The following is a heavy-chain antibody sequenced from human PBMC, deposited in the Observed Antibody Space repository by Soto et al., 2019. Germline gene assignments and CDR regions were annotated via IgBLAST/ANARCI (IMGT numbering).Heavy chain of an antibody. V-gene: IGHV1-69*02. CDR3: ATNYGSGSTQFDY. CDR2: IIPMLGMS. CDR1: GDTFNFYT. D-gene: IGHD3-10*01. J-gene: IGHJ4*02. Sequence: QVQLVQSGAEVKKPGSSVRVSGTASGDTFNFYTISCVRQVPGQGPEWMGRIIPMLGMSNYAQKFQGIVTIMADKSTSTVYMHLSGLTSEDTAVYYCATNYGSGSTQFDYWGQGTLVTVSS.